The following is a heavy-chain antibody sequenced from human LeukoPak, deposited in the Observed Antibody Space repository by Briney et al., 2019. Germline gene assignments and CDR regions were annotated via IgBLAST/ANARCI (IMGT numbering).Heavy chain of an antibody. Sequence: GGSLRLSCAASGFTFSSYNMNWVRQAPGKGLEWVSSISSSSSYIYYADSVRGRFTISRDNAKNSLYLQINSLRAEDTAVYYCAREQYASDDALDIWGQGTMVTVSS. J-gene: IGHJ3*02. D-gene: IGHD5-24*01. CDR3: AREQYASDDALDI. V-gene: IGHV3-21*01. CDR1: GFTFSSYN. CDR2: ISSSSSYI.